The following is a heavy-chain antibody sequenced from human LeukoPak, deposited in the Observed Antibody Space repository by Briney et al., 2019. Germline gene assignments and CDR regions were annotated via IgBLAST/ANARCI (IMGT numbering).Heavy chain of an antibody. Sequence: SETLSLTCTVYGGSISSYYWSWIRQPAGKGLEWIGRIYTSGSTNYNPSLKSRVTMSVDTSKNQFSLKLSSVTGADTAVYYCEREWRYDSSGDYFDYWGQGTLVTVS. D-gene: IGHD3-22*01. V-gene: IGHV4-4*07. CDR2: IYTSGST. CDR1: GGSISSYY. J-gene: IGHJ4*02. CDR3: EREWRYDSSGDYFDY.